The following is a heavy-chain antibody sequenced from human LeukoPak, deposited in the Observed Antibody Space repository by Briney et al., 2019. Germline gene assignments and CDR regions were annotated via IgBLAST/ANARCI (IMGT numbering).Heavy chain of an antibody. Sequence: GGSLRLSCAASGFTFNIYAMSWVRQAPGKGLEWVSTISGSGGSTYYADSVKGRFTISRDNSKNTLYLQMNSLRAEDTAVYYCAKSGDISGYTTLGGIGYWGQGTLVTVSS. D-gene: IGHD3-22*01. CDR1: GFTFNIYA. J-gene: IGHJ4*02. CDR2: ISGSGGST. CDR3: AKSGDISGYTTLGGIGY. V-gene: IGHV3-23*01.